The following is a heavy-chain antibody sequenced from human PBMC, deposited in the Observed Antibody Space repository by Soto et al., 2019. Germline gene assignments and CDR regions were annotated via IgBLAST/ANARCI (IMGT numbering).Heavy chain of an antibody. Sequence: VKIPCKASGSTVSIYVITGLRQATGQGLEWMGGIIPIFGTANYAQKFQGRVTITADESTSTAYMELSSLRSEDTAVYHCAREALYCSSTSCLGGYYYYYYGMDVWGQGPTVTSP. CDR1: GSTVSIYV. D-gene: IGHD2-2*01. J-gene: IGHJ6*02. CDR3: AREALYCSSTSCLGGYYYYYYGMDV. V-gene: IGHV1-69*13. CDR2: IIPIFGTA.